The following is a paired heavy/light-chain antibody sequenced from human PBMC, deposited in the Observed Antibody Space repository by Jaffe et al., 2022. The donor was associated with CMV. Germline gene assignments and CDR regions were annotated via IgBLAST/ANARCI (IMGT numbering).Heavy chain of an antibody. CDR2: ISGSGGST. CDR3: ANWVVPIFPYYYYGMDV. CDR1: GFTFSSYA. J-gene: IGHJ6*02. Sequence: EVQLLESGGGLVQPGGSLRLSCAASGFTFSSYAMSWVRQAPGKGLEWVSAISGSGGSTYYADSVKGRFTISRDNSKNTLYLQMNSLRAEDTAVYYCANWVVPIFPYYYYGMDVWGQGTTVTVSS. V-gene: IGHV3-23*01. D-gene: IGHD2-15*01.
Light chain of an antibody. V-gene: IGLV2-11*01. CDR2: DVS. CDR3: CSYAGSSWV. J-gene: IGLJ3*02. CDR1: SSDVGGYNY. Sequence: QSALTQPRSVSGSPGQSVTISCTGTSSDVGGYNYVSWYQQHPGKAPKLMIYDVSKRPSGVPDRFSGSKSGNTASLTISGLQAEDEADYYCCSYAGSSWVFGGGTKLTVL.